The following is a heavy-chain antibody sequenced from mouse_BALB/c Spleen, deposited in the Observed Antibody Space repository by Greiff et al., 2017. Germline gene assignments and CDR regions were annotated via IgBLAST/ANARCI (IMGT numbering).Heavy chain of an antibody. CDR1: GFTFSSYA. J-gene: IGHJ2*01. V-gene: IGHV5-6-5*01. Sequence: EVKLVESGGGLVKPGGSLKLSCAASGFTFSSYAMSWVRQTPEKRLEWVASISSGGSTYYPDSVKGRFTISRDNARNILYLQMSSLRSEDTAMYYCARKEYGGFDYWGQGTTLTVSS. CDR2: ISSGGST. CDR3: ARKEYGGFDY. D-gene: IGHD5-1*01.